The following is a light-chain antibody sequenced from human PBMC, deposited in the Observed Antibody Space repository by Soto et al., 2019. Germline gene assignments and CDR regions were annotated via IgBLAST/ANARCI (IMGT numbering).Light chain of an antibody. Sequence: QSVLTQPASVSGSPGQSITISCTGTSSDIGAYNYVSWYQQHPDKAPKLMIYEVTNRPSGVSNRFSGSKSGNTASLTISGLQAEDEADYYCSSYTRSTTVIFGGGTKLTVL. CDR2: EVT. V-gene: IGLV2-14*01. CDR1: SSDIGAYNY. J-gene: IGLJ2*01. CDR3: SSYTRSTTVI.